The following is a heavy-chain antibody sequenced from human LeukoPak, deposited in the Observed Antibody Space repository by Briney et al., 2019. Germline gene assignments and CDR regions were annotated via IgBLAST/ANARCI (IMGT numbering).Heavy chain of an antibody. D-gene: IGHD6-19*01. CDR1: GGSISSDY. CDR3: ARADSSGWYEVDY. V-gene: IGHV4-59*01. Sequence: SETLSLTCTVSGGSISSDYWSWIRQPPGKGLEWIGYIYYSGSTNYNPSLKSRVTISVDTSKNQFSLKLSSVTAADTAVYYCARADSSGWYEVDYWGQGTLVTVSS. J-gene: IGHJ4*02. CDR2: IYYSGST.